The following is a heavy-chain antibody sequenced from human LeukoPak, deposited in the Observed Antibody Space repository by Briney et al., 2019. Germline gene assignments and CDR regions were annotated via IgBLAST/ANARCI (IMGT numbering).Heavy chain of an antibody. J-gene: IGHJ6*03. CDR2: MSTNGVAT. Sequence: GGSLRLSCAASGFTFSSYAMSWVRQAPGKGLEWVSTMSTNGVATYYADSVKGRFTISRDNSKNTLYLQMNSPRADDTAVYYCAKSLRGTRSYYYYMDVWGKGTTVTVSS. D-gene: IGHD3-16*01. CDR1: GFTFSSYA. V-gene: IGHV3-23*01. CDR3: AKSLRGTRSYYYYMDV.